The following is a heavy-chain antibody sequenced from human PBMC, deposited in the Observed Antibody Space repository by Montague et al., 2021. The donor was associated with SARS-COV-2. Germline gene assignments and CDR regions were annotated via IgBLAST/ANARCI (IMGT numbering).Heavy chain of an antibody. CDR2: LFYSGSS. J-gene: IGHJ4*02. V-gene: IGHV4-39*01. Sequence: SETLSLTCTVAGGSISSSNYYWGWIRQPPGKGLEWIGSLFYSGSSFYNPSLKSRVTISVDTSKNQFSLRLSSVTAADTAVYYCVAERLAIYYFDFWGQGTLVTVSP. D-gene: IGHD6-25*01. CDR3: VAERLAIYYFDF. CDR1: GGSISSSNYY.